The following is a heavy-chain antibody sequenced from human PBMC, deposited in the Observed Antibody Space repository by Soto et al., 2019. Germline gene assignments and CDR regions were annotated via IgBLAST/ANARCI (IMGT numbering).Heavy chain of an antibody. CDR3: ARGIAAAGTFDD. J-gene: IGHJ4*02. CDR2: IYGGGST. Sequence: PGGSLRLSCAASGFTVSSNYMSWVRQAPGKGLEWVSVIYGGGSTYHADSVEGRFTISRDNSKNTLYLQMNSLRAEDTAVYYCARGIAAAGTFDDWGQGTLVTVSS. D-gene: IGHD6-13*01. CDR1: GFTVSSNY. V-gene: IGHV3-53*01.